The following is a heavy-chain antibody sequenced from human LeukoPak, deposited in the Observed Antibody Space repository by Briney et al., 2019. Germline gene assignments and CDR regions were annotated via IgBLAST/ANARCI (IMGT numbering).Heavy chain of an antibody. D-gene: IGHD1-26*01. CDR3: AKDQRFQLSVVGWWEYQAPH. J-gene: IGHJ4*02. CDR1: GFTLSSYA. V-gene: IGHV3-23*01. Sequence: PRGSLRLSCAASGFTLSSYAMSWVRQAPGEGLEWVSAISGSGGSTYYADSVKGRFTISRDNSKNTLYLQMNSLRAEDTAVYYSAKDQRFQLSVVGWWEYQAPHWGQGTLVTVSS. CDR2: ISGSGGST.